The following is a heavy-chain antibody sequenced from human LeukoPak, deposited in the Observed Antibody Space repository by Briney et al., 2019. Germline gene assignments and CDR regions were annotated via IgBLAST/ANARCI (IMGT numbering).Heavy chain of an antibody. Sequence: PSETLSLTCTVSGGSISSGDYYWSWIRQPPGKGLEWIGYIYYSGSTYYNPSLKSRVTISVDTSKNQFSLKLSSVTAADTAVYYCARGNDLYYDSSGYTLDHWGQGTLVTVSS. CDR2: IYYSGST. V-gene: IGHV4-30-4*01. CDR3: ARGNDLYYDSSGYTLDH. D-gene: IGHD3-22*01. J-gene: IGHJ4*02. CDR1: GGSISSGDYY.